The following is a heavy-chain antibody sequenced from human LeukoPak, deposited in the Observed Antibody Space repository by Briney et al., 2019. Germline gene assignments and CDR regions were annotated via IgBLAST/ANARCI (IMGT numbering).Heavy chain of an antibody. CDR2: IIPILGIA. CDR1: GGTFSSYA. D-gene: IGHD3-10*01. V-gene: IGHV1-69*04. J-gene: IGHJ4*02. Sequence: GASVKVSCKASGGTFSSYAISWVRQAPGQGLEWMGRIIPILGIANYAQKFQGRVTMARVTSTSTAYMELTNLRSDDTAIYYCARDHEDLYGSGSYKLWGQGTLVTVSS. CDR3: ARDHEDLYGSGSYKL.